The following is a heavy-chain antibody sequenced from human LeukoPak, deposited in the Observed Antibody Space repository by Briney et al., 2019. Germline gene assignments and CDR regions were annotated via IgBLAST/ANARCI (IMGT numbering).Heavy chain of an antibody. D-gene: IGHD3-22*01. CDR3: ATYSSLNRREFQF. CDR2: IKTDGSEK. Sequence: GGSLRLSCAASGFTFSSYWMSWVRQAPGKGLQWVANIKTDGSEKYYVDSVKGRFTISRDNAKNSLYLQMNSLRAEDTAVYYCATYSSLNRREFQFWGQGTLLTVSS. V-gene: IGHV3-7*01. CDR1: GFTFSSYW. J-gene: IGHJ1*01.